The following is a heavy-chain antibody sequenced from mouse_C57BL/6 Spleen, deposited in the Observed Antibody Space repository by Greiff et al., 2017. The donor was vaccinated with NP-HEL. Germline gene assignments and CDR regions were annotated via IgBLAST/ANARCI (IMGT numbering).Heavy chain of an antibody. V-gene: IGHV1-82*01. CDR1: GYAFSSSW. D-gene: IGHD1-1*01. Sequence: VQLQESGPELVKPGASVKISCKASGYAFSSSWMNWVKQRPGKGLEWIGRIYPGDGDTNYNGKFKGKATLTADKSSSTAYMQLSSLTSEDSAVYCCARGHYGSSYWYFDVWGTGTTVTVSS. CDR2: IYPGDGDT. J-gene: IGHJ1*03. CDR3: ARGHYGSSYWYFDV.